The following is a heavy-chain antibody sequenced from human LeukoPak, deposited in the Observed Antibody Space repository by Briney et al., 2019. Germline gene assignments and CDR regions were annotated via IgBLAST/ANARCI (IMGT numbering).Heavy chain of an antibody. CDR2: IYPGDSDT. V-gene: IGHV5-51*01. CDR1: GYSFTSYW. J-gene: IGHJ4*02. D-gene: IGHD3-22*01. CDR3: ARLSPYDSGGYHAQFDS. Sequence: GESLKISCKGSGYSFTSYWIGWVRQMPGKGLEWMGIIYPGDSDTRYSPSFQGQVTISADKSISTAYLQWSSLKASDTAVYYCARLSPYDSGGYHAQFDSWGQGTLVTVSS.